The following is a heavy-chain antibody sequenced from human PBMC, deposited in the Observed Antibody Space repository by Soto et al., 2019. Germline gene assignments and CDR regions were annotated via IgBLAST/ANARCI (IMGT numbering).Heavy chain of an antibody. D-gene: IGHD4-4*01. Sequence: GASVKVSCKASGYTFTGYYMHWVRQAPGQGLEWMGWINPNSGGTNYAQKFQGWVTMTRDTSKNQFSLKLSSVTAADTAVYYCARDHDYSIYYYYGMDVWGQGTTVTVSS. CDR2: INPNSGGT. J-gene: IGHJ6*02. CDR1: GYTFTGYY. V-gene: IGHV1-2*04. CDR3: ARDHDYSIYYYYGMDV.